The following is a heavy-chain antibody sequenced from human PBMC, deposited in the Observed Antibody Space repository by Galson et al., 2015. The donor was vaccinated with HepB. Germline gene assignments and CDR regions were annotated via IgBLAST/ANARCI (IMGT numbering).Heavy chain of an antibody. D-gene: IGHD3-10*01. CDR1: GFSLSTSGVG. CDR2: IYWDDDK. CDR3: AHIGRGNSGWYLAL. Sequence: PALVKPTQTLTLTCTFSGFSLSTSGVGVGWIRQPPGKALEWLTVIYWDDDKRYSPSLKSRLTITKDTSKNQVVLTMTNMDPVDTGTYYCAHIGRGNSGWYLALWGRGTLVTVSS. V-gene: IGHV2-5*02. J-gene: IGHJ2*01.